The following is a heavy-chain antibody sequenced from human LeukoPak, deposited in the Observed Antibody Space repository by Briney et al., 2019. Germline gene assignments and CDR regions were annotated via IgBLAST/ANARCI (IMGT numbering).Heavy chain of an antibody. CDR2: IKQDGSEK. D-gene: IGHD2-2*01. V-gene: IGHV3-7*01. CDR1: GFTFSSYW. CDR3: ARDSRGVVPAAMGY. J-gene: IGHJ4*02. Sequence: GGSLRLSCAASGFTFSSYWMSWVRQAPGKGLEWVANIKQDGSEKYYVDSVKGRFTISRDNAKNSLYLQMNSLRTEDTAVYYCARDSRGVVPAAMGYWGQGTLVTVSS.